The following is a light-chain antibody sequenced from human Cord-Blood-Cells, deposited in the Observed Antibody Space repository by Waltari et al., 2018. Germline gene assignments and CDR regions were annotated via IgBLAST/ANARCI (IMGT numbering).Light chain of an antibody. CDR2: AAS. CDR1: QGISNY. CDR3: QKNNRAPWT. V-gene: IGKV1-27*01. Sequence: DIQMTQSPSSLSASVGDRVTITCRASQGISNYLDWYQQKPAKVPKHLIYAASTLQSGVPSRFSGSGSWTEFTRTINSLQPEDVATYYCQKNNRAPWTFGQGTKVEIK. J-gene: IGKJ1*01.